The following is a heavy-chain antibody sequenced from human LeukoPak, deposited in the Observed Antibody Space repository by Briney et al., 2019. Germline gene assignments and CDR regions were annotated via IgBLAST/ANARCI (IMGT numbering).Heavy chain of an antibody. CDR2: INPNSGGT. V-gene: IGHV1-2*04. J-gene: IGHJ4*02. CDR1: GYTFTGYY. Sequence: ASVKVSCKASGYTFTGYYMHWVRQAPGQGLEWMGWINPNSGGTNYAQKFQGWVTMTRDTSISTAYMELSRLRSDDTAVYYCARDREGYDILTGYYPTNYFDYWGQGTLVTVSS. D-gene: IGHD3-9*01. CDR3: ARDREGYDILTGYYPTNYFDY.